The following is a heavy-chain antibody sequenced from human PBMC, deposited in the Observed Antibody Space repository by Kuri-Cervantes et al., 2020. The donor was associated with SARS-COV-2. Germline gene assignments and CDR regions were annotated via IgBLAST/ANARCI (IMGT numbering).Heavy chain of an antibody. CDR2: ISYDGSNK. CDR1: GFTFSSYA. Sequence: GESLKISCAASGFTFSSYAMHWVRQAPGKGLEWVAVISYDGSNKYYADSVKGRFTISRDNSKNPLYLQMNSLRAEDTAMYYCAAERYEWLAYAYYFDLWGQGTLVTVSS. J-gene: IGHJ4*02. V-gene: IGHV3-30-3*01. D-gene: IGHD6-19*01. CDR3: AAERYEWLAYAYYFDL.